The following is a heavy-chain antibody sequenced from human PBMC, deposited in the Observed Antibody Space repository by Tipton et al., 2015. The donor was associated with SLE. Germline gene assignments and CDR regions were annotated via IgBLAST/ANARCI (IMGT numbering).Heavy chain of an antibody. CDR3: ARVGHGFDSSGYNSRYYYYMDV. J-gene: IGHJ6*03. D-gene: IGHD3-22*01. CDR1: GGSINAYY. V-gene: IGHV4-59*01. CDR2: VYPSGGS. Sequence: TLSLTCTVSGGSINAYYWTWIRQPPGKGLEYIGYVYPSGGSDYNPSLSGRVTISFDTSKNQFSLRLTSATAAGTAVYYCARVGHGFDSSGYNSRYYYYMDVWGKGTTVTVSS.